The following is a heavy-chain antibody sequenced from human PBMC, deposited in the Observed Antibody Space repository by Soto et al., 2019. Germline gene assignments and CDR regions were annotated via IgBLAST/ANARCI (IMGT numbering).Heavy chain of an antibody. D-gene: IGHD6-19*01. CDR1: GFTFSNYA. J-gene: IGHJ5*02. CDR3: AKDPLWYDSDWYPRPGFDP. CDR2: ITAYGDTT. Sequence: EVQLLESGGGFVQPGGSLTLSCAASGFTFSNYAMSWVRQAPGKGLEWVSAITAYGDTTHYADSVKGRFTISRDSPKNTLYLQMESLRAEDTAVYYCAKDPLWYDSDWYPRPGFDPWGQGTLVTVSS. V-gene: IGHV3-23*01.